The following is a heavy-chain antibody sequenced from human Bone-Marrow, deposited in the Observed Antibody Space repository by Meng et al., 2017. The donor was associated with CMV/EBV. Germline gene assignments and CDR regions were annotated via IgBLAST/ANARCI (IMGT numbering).Heavy chain of an antibody. D-gene: IGHD3-3*01. CDR2: MNPNSGNT. CDR3: ARGPHYDFWSGYFGDWFDP. J-gene: IGHJ5*02. V-gene: IGHV1-8*03. Sequence: ASVKVSCKASGYTFTSYDINWVRQATGQGLEWMGWMNPNSGNTGYAQKFRGRVTITRNTSISTAYMELSSLRSEDTAVYYCARGPHYDFWSGYFGDWFDPWGQGTLVTVSS. CDR1: GYTFTSYD.